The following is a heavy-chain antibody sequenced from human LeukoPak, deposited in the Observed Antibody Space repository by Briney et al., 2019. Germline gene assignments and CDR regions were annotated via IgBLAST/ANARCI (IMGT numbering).Heavy chain of an antibody. Sequence: LSQTLSLTCDISGDSVSSAGAGWNWIRQSPSRGLEWLGRIYYRSQWYNDDAVSVKSRITINPDTSKNQFSLQLNSVTPEDTAVYYCARDLEVITFGGVIVTNFDYWGQGTLVTVSS. V-gene: IGHV6-1*01. CDR3: ARDLEVITFGGVIVTNFDY. D-gene: IGHD3-16*02. CDR1: GDSVSSAGAG. J-gene: IGHJ4*02. CDR2: IYYRSQWYN.